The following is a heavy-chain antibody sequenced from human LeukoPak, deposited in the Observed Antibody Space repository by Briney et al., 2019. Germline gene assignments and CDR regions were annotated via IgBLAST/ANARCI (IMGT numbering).Heavy chain of an antibody. J-gene: IGHJ4*02. V-gene: IGHV4-4*02. CDR2: ISHDGTT. Sequence: SETLSLTCGVSGGSIDITNYWSWVRQAPGKGLEWIGEISHDGTTNYNASLKSRVAMSLDRANNQFSLSLTSEAAADTAVYYCTRENRPCCPFAHWGQGVLVTVSS. CDR3: TRENRPCCPFAH. CDR1: GGSIDITNY. D-gene: IGHD2-15*01.